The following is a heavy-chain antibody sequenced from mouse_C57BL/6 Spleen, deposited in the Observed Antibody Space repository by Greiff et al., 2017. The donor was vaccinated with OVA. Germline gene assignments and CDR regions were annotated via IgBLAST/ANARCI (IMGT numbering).Heavy chain of an antibody. J-gene: IGHJ1*03. D-gene: IGHD2-4*01. CDR1: GFTFSDYG. CDR2: ISSGSSTI. CDR3: ARKSYYDYHWYFDV. Sequence: EVKVVESGGGLVKPGGSLKLSCAASGFTFSDYGMHWVRQAPEKGLEWVAYISSGSSTIYYADTVKGRFTISRDNAKNTLFLQMTSLRSEDTAMYYCARKSYYDYHWYFDVWGTGTTVTVSS. V-gene: IGHV5-17*01.